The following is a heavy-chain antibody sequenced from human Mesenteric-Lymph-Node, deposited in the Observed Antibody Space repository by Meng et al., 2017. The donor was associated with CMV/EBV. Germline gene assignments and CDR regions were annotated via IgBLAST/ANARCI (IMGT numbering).Heavy chain of an antibody. CDR1: GFSLSTTGVC. CDR3: VYRRPAGGLSDP. V-gene: IGHV2-5*02. Sequence: VSGFSLSTTGVCVGWIRQPPGKALECLALIYWDDDKRYNPSLRNRLTITKDTSRNQVVLTMTNMEPVDTATYYCVYRRPAGGLSDPWGQGTLVTVSS. CDR2: IYWDDDK. J-gene: IGHJ5*02. D-gene: IGHD4-23*01.